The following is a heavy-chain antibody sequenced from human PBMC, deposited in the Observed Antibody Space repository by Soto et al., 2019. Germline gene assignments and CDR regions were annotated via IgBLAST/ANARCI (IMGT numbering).Heavy chain of an antibody. CDR2: IWYDGSNK. Sequence: GGSLRLSCAASGFTFSSYGMHWVRQAPGKGLEWVAVIWYDGSNKYYADSVKGRFTISRDNSKNTLYLQMNSLRAEDTAVYYCARDRGSGLYYYYGMDVWGQGTTVTVPS. CDR1: GFTFSSYG. D-gene: IGHD3-10*01. CDR3: ARDRGSGLYYYYGMDV. J-gene: IGHJ6*02. V-gene: IGHV3-33*01.